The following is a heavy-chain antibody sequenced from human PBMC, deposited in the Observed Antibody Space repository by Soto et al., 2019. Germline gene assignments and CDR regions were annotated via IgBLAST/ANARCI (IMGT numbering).Heavy chain of an antibody. D-gene: IGHD2-2*01. Sequence: VASVKVSCKASGYTFTSYAMHWVRQAPGQRLEWMGWINAGNGNTKYSQKFQGRVTITRDTSASTAYMELSSLRSEDTAVYYCASFDCSSTSCYRAYYYYGMDVWGQGTTVTVSS. V-gene: IGHV1-3*01. CDR1: GYTFTSYA. CDR3: ASFDCSSTSCYRAYYYYGMDV. CDR2: INAGNGNT. J-gene: IGHJ6*02.